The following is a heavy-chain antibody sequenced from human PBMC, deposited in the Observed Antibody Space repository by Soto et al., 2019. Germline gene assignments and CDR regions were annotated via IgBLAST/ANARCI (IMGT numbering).Heavy chain of an antibody. Sequence: GGSLRLSCAASGFTFSSYAMSWVRQAPGKGLEWVSAISGSGGSTYYADSVQGRLTISRGNSKNTLYLQMNSLRAEDTAVYSCPAHEYCSGGSCYSGFDPWGQGTLVTVSS. CDR2: ISGSGGST. CDR1: GFTFSSYA. J-gene: IGHJ5*02. V-gene: IGHV3-23*01. CDR3: PAHEYCSGGSCYSGFDP. D-gene: IGHD2-15*01.